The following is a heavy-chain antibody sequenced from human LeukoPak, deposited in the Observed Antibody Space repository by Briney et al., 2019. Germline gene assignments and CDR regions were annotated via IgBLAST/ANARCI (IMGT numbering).Heavy chain of an antibody. V-gene: IGHV3-20*04. CDR3: QRTAYDILTGSQGWFDP. Sequence: PGWSLRLSCASSGFTFDDYGMSWVRQAPGPGLEWVSGINWNGGSTGYADSVKGRFTISRDNAKNALYLQMNSLRAEDTALFFKQRTAYDILTGSQGWFDPWGQGTLVTVSS. D-gene: IGHD3-9*01. CDR2: INWNGGST. CDR1: GFTFDDYG. J-gene: IGHJ5*02.